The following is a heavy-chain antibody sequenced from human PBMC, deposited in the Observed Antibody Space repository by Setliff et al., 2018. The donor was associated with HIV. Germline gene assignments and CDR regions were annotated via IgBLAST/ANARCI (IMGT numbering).Heavy chain of an antibody. CDR1: GGSISSGSYY. V-gene: IGHV4-61*09. D-gene: IGHD4-17*01. Sequence: LSLTCTVSGGSISSGSYYWSWIRQPAGKGLEWIGHIYSSGSTNYNPSLKSRVTMSVDTSKNQFSLKLNSLIAADTAVYFCARVYYGDLEYWGQGTLVTVSS. CDR3: ARVYYGDLEY. CDR2: IYSSGST. J-gene: IGHJ4*02.